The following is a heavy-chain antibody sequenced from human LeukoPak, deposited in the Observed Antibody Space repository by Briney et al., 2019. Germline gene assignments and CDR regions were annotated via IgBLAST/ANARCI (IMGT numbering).Heavy chain of an antibody. CDR1: GYSINNGYH. CDR2: IYHSGST. CDR3: ARSGPEWYYGSGYAFDI. Sequence: SETLSLTCVVSGYSINNGYHWGWIRQPPGKGLEWIGSIYHSGSTYYNPSLKSRVTISVDTSKNQFSLRLSSVTAADTAVYYCARSGPEWYYGSGYAFDIWGQGTMVTVSS. J-gene: IGHJ3*02. D-gene: IGHD3-10*01. V-gene: IGHV4-38-2*01.